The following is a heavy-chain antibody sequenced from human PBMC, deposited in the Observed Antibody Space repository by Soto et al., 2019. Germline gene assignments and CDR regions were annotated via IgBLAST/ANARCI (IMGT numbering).Heavy chain of an antibody. D-gene: IGHD4-17*01. CDR3: AAGVTTFDY. CDR2: LDYEEGER. Sequence: ASVKVSCKVSGTSLSGLPMHWVRQAPVKGLECMGSLDYEEGERSFAHRFQGRLTVTEDTSTDTAYMELSSLMSEDTAVYYCAAGVTTFDYWGQGTLVTVSS. J-gene: IGHJ4*02. CDR1: GTSLSGLP. V-gene: IGHV1-24*01.